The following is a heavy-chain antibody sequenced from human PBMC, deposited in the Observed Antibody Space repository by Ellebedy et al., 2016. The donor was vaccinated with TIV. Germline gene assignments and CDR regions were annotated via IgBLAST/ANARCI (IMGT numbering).Heavy chain of an antibody. CDR2: IYYSGSA. Sequence: MPSETLSLTCTVSGGSISNSDYYWNWIRQPPGKGLEWIGSIYYSGSAYYNPSLKSRVTVSVDTSKNQCPLNLSSVTAAETAVYYCSRDPALPRGRFDTWGQGTLVTVSS. CDR1: GGSISNSDYY. J-gene: IGHJ5*02. V-gene: IGHV4-39*06. CDR3: SRDPALPRGRFDT.